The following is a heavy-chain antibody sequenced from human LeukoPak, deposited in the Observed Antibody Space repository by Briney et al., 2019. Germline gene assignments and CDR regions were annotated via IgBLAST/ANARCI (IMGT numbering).Heavy chain of an antibody. CDR3: ARDHKVRGFVY. CDR2: INPSGGST. CDR1: GYTFTSYY. J-gene: IGHJ4*02. V-gene: IGHV1-46*01. Sequence: ASVKVSCKASGYTFTSYYMHWVRQAPGQGLEWMGIINPSGGSTSYAQKFQGRVTMTRDTSTSTVYMELSSVTAADTAVYYCARDHKVRGFVYWGQGTLVTVSS. D-gene: IGHD3-10*01.